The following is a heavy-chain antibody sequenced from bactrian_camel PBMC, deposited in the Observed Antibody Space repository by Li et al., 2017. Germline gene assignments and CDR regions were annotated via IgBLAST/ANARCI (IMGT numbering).Heavy chain of an antibody. V-gene: IGHV3S55*01. CDR1: GYTYDTYC. D-gene: IGHD3*01. J-gene: IGHJ4*01. Sequence: HVQLVESGGGSVQAGGSLRLSCAAPGYTYDTYCMGWFRQAPGKEREGVALIDTRGGTALADSVSGRFTISNDVAKNILYLQMDRLEPEDTAMYYCAARSVPNCVGNYWSKWSYVNWGQGTQVTVS. CDR2: IDTRGGT. CDR3: AARSVPNCVGNYWSKWSYVN.